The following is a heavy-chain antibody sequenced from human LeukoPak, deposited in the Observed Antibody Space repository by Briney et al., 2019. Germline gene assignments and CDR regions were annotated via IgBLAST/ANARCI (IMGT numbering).Heavy chain of an antibody. J-gene: IGHJ3*02. D-gene: IGHD6-13*01. V-gene: IGHV1-69*13. CDR3: ARAYSSSSGDDAFDI. CDR1: GGTFSSYA. Sequence: GASVKVSCKASGGTFSSYAISWVRQAPGQGLEWMGGIIPIFGTANYAQKFQGRVTITADESTSTAYMELSSLRSEDTAVYYCARAYSSSSGDDAFDIWGQGTMVTVSS. CDR2: IIPIFGTA.